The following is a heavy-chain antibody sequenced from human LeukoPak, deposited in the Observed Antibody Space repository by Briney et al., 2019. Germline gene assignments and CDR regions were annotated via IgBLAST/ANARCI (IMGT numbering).Heavy chain of an antibody. J-gene: IGHJ5*02. CDR1: GFTFSSYA. Sequence: GGSLRLSCAASGFTFSSYAMSWVRQAPGKGLEWVSAISGSGGSTYYADSVKGRFTISRDNSKNTLYLQMNSLRAEDTAVYYCAKDLSGVVVVPAATNWFDPWGQGTLVTVSS. V-gene: IGHV3-23*01. CDR3: AKDLSGVVVVPAATNWFDP. D-gene: IGHD2-2*01. CDR2: ISGSGGST.